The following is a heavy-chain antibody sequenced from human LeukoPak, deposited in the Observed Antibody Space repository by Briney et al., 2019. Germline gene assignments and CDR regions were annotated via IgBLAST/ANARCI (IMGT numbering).Heavy chain of an antibody. J-gene: IGHJ5*02. CDR1: GGSLSSYF. V-gene: IGHV4-59*12. CDR3: ARSRGGFGDYGSWFDP. Sequence: SETLSLTCTVSGGSLSSYFWSWIRQPPGKGLEWIGYIHDSATTNCNPSLKSRVTISLDTAKNQFSLKLTSVTAADTAVYFCARSRGGFGDYGSWFDPWGQGTLVTVSS. CDR2: IHDSATT. D-gene: IGHD4-17*01.